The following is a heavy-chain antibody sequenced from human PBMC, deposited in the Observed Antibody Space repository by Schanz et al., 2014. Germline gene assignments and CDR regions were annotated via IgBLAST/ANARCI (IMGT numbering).Heavy chain of an antibody. Sequence: QLQLQESGPGLVKPSETLSLTCTVSGGSISSYYWSWIRQPAGKGLEWIGRIYTSGSTNYNPSLKSRAPISVDMSKNQFARTLTSVTAADTGVYYCARQYSGWSRFDPWGQGIRVTVSS. V-gene: IGHV4-4*07. D-gene: IGHD6-19*01. J-gene: IGHJ5*02. CDR2: IYTSGST. CDR1: GGSISSYY. CDR3: ARQYSGWSRFDP.